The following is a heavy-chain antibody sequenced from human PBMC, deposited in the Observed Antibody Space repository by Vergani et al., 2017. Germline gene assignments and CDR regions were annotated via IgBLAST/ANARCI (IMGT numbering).Heavy chain of an antibody. V-gene: IGHV1-2*02. CDR1: GSTFTGYY. CDR2: INPNSGGT. D-gene: IGHD3-3*01. CDR3: ARVVPYYDFWSGYHYYMDV. J-gene: IGHJ6*03. Sequence: QVQLVQSGAEVKKPGASVKVSCKASGSTFTGYYMHWVRQAPGQGLEWMGWINPNSGGTNYAQKFQGRVTMSRDTSISTAYMGLSRLRSDDTAVYYCARVVPYYDFWSGYHYYMDVWGKGTTVTVSS.